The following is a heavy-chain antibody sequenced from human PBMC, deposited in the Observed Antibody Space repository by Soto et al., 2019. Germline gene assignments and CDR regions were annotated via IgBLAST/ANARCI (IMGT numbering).Heavy chain of an antibody. CDR2: ISYYGTNE. CDR3: VRVGWGFSYGNGLDG. J-gene: IGHJ6*02. V-gene: IGHV3-30*03. Sequence: PGGSLRLSCEASGFTFSGYGMHWVRQAPGKGLEWVAVISYYGTNEYYEDSVKGRFTISRDNSKNTLYLQMNSLTPEDTALYYCVRVGWGFSYGNGLDGWGQGTTVTVS. CDR1: GFTFSGYG. D-gene: IGHD5-18*01.